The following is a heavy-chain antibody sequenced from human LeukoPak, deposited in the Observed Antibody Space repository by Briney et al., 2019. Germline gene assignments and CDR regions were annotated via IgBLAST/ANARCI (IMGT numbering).Heavy chain of an antibody. CDR3: AKYTIPWAKGVKGGAFDI. Sequence: QAGGSLTLSCAASGFSFSSYAMSWVRQAPGQGLEWVSGISGSDVSTYYADSVKGWFTSCRDNSEDTLFLQMNRLRADVTAVYYCAKYTIPWAKGVKGGAFDIWGQGTMVTVSS. J-gene: IGHJ3*02. CDR2: ISGSDVST. CDR1: GFSFSSYA. D-gene: IGHD2-2*02. V-gene: IGHV3-23*01.